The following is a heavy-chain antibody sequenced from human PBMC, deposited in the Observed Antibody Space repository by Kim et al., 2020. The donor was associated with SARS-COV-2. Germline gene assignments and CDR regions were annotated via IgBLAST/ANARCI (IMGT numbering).Heavy chain of an antibody. J-gene: IGHJ6*02. Sequence: GGSLRLSCAASGFTFSSYEMNWVRQAPGKGLEWVSYISSSGSTIYYAASVKGRFTISRDNAKNSLYLQMNSLRAEDTAVYYCASRVNSAAARFYYYYGMDVWGQGTTVTVAS. CDR2: ISSSGSTI. CDR3: ASRVNSAAARFYYYYGMDV. D-gene: IGHD2-2*01. V-gene: IGHV3-48*03. CDR1: GFTFSSYE.